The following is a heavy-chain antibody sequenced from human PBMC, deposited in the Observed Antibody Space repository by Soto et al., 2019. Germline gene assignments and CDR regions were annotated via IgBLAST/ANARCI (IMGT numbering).Heavy chain of an antibody. CDR2: INHSGST. D-gene: IGHD1-26*01. CDR3: ARRRMTGGDY. J-gene: IGHJ4*02. CDR1: GGSFSGYY. V-gene: IGHV4-34*01. Sequence: QVQLQQWGAGLLKPSETLSLTCAVYGGSFSGYYWSWIRQPPGKGLEWIGEINHSGSTNYNPSLKSGVTISVDTSENQFSLKLSSVTAADTAVYYCARRRMTGGDYWGQGTLVTVSS.